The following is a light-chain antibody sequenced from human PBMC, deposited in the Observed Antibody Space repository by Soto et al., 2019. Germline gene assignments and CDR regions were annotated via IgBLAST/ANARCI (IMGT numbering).Light chain of an antibody. CDR2: EGS. J-gene: IGLJ2*01. CDR1: SSDVGSYNL. CDR3: CSYAVGGTFV. Sequence: QSVLTQPASVSGSPGQSITISCTGTSSDVGSYNLVSWYQQHPGKAPKLMIYEGSKRPSGVSNRFSGSKSGNTASLTISGLQAEDKADYYCCSYAVGGTFVFGGGTKLTVL. V-gene: IGLV2-23*03.